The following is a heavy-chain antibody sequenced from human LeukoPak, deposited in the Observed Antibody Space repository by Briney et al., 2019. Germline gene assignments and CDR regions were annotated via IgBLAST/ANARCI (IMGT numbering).Heavy chain of an antibody. Sequence: GASVKVSCKASGGTFSSYTISWVRQAPGQGLEWMGRIIPILGIANYAQKFQGRVTITADKSTSTAYMELSSLRSEDTAVYYCARRSPSIAVAGMNAFDIWGQGTMVTVSS. CDR1: GGTFSSYT. V-gene: IGHV1-69*02. J-gene: IGHJ3*02. CDR2: IIPILGIA. CDR3: ARRSPSIAVAGMNAFDI. D-gene: IGHD6-19*01.